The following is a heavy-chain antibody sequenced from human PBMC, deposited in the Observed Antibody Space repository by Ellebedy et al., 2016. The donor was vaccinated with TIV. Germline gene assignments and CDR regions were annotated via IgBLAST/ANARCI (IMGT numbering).Heavy chain of an antibody. CDR3: AKDQSLDKSAGKLDY. CDR1: GFTFSSYG. J-gene: IGHJ4*02. V-gene: IGHV3-30*18. CDR2: ISYDGSNK. D-gene: IGHD6-19*01. Sequence: GESLKISXAASGFTFSSYGMHWVRQAPGKGLEWVAVISYDGSNKYYADSVKGRFTISRDNSKNTLYLQMNSLRAEDTAVYYCAKDQSLDKSAGKLDYWGQGTLVTVSS.